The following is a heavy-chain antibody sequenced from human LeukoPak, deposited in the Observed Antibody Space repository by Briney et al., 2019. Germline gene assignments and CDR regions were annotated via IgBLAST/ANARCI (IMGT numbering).Heavy chain of an antibody. CDR1: GFTFSNYA. CDR2: ITSNGGST. D-gene: IGHD3-10*01. J-gene: IGHJ6*02. Sequence: GGSLRLSCSASGFTFSNYAMHWVRQAPGKGLEYVSAITSNGGSTYYADSVKGRFTISGDNSKNTLYLQMSSLRSEDTAVYYCARAAHTTYVLGRYYYYAMDVWGQGTTVTVSS. CDR3: ARAAHTTYVLGRYYYYAMDV. V-gene: IGHV3-64D*09.